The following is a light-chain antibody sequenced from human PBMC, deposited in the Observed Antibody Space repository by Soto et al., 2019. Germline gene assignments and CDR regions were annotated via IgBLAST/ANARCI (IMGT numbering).Light chain of an antibody. CDR2: DAS. J-gene: IGKJ5*01. V-gene: IGKV3-11*01. CDR3: HQRQYWPPIT. Sequence: EIVLTQSPGSLSLSPGERVTLSCRASHSISSNYLAWYQQKPGQAPRLLISDASNRATGIPARFSGSGSGTDFTLTISSLEPEDFAVYYCHQRQYWPPITFGQGTRLEIK. CDR1: HSISSNY.